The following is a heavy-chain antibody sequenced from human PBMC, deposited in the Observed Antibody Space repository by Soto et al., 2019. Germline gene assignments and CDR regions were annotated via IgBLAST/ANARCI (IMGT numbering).Heavy chain of an antibody. Sequence: EGQLVESGGGLLQPGGSLRLSCAASGFTFSSHWMHWVRQSPGKGLVWVSRVNFDGSITNYADSVKGRLTISRDNAKNTVYLQMNSPRAEDTAVYYCARGASGTYKLDYWGQGTLVTVSS. D-gene: IGHD3-10*01. J-gene: IGHJ4*02. V-gene: IGHV3-74*01. CDR2: VNFDGSIT. CDR1: GFTFSSHW. CDR3: ARGASGTYKLDY.